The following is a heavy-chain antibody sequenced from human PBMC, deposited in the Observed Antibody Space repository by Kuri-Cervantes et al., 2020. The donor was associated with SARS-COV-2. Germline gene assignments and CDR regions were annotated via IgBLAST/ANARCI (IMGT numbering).Heavy chain of an antibody. CDR2: IRYDGSNK. CDR1: GFTFSSYG. V-gene: IGHV3-30*02. CDR3: ARDGGMIWFGELLYQNYYGMHV. D-gene: IGHD3-10*01. Sequence: GGSLRLSCAASGFTFSSYGMHWVRQAPGKGLEWVAFIRYDGSNKYYADSVKGRFTISRDNSKNTLYLQMNSLRAEDTAVYYCARDGGMIWFGELLYQNYYGMHVWGQGTMVTVSS. J-gene: IGHJ6*02.